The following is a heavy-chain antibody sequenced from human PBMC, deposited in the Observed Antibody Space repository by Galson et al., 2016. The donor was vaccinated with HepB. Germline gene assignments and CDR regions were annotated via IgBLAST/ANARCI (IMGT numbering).Heavy chain of an antibody. D-gene: IGHD5-18*01. CDR2: ISGSGGST. V-gene: IGHV3-23*01. J-gene: IGHJ4*02. CDR1: GFTFSSYA. CDR3: AKDRADTAMVHYYFDY. Sequence: SLRLSCAASGFTFSSYAMSWVRQAPGKGLEWVSGISGSGGSTYYADSVKGRFTISRDNPKNTLFLQMNSLKAEDTAVYYCAKDRADTAMVHYYFDYWGQGTLVTVSS.